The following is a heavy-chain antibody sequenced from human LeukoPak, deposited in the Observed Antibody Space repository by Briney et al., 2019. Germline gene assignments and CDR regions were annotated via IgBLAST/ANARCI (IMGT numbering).Heavy chain of an antibody. CDR3: ARDLIGNTMFDAFDI. CDR2: ISYDGSNK. Sequence: GRSLRLSCAASGFTFSSYAMHWVRQAPGKGLEWVAVISYDGSNKYYADSVKGRFTISRDNSKNTLYLQMNSLRAEDTAVYYCARDLIGNTMFDAFDIWGQGTMVTVSS. CDR1: GFTFSSYA. J-gene: IGHJ3*02. D-gene: IGHD3-10*02. V-gene: IGHV3-30-3*01.